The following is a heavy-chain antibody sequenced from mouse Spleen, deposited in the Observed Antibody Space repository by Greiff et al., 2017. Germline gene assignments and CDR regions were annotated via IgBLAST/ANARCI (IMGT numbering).Heavy chain of an antibody. V-gene: IGHV3-6*01. J-gene: IGHJ4*01. D-gene: IGHD2-13*01. CDR1: GYSITSGYY. CDR2: ISYDGSN. CDR3: AGYGDYEDYYAMDY. Sequence: EVQLQESGPGLVKPSQSLSLTCSVTGYSITSGYYWNWIRQFPGNKLEWVGYISYDGSNNYHPSLKNRISITRDTSKNQFFLKLNSVTTEDTATYYCAGYGDYEDYYAMDYWGQGTSVTVSS.